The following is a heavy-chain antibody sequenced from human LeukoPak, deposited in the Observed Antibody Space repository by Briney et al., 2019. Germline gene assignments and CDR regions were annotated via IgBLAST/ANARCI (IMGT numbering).Heavy chain of an antibody. CDR2: IYTSGST. CDR1: GGSISSYY. V-gene: IGHV4-4*07. CDR3: ARDRGYCSGRSCGYYSDY. D-gene: IGHD2-15*01. Sequence: PSETLSLTCTVSGGSISSYYWSWIRQPAGKGLEWIGRIYTSGSTNYNPSLKSRVTMSVDTSKNQFSLKLSSVTAADTAVYYCARDRGYCSGRSCGYYSDYWGQGTLVTVSS. J-gene: IGHJ4*02.